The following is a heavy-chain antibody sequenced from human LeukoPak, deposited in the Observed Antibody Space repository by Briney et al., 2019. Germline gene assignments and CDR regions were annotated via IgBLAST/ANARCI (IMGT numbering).Heavy chain of an antibody. CDR2: ISSSGSTI. Sequence: TGGSLRLSCAASGFTVSSNYMSWVRQAPGKGLEWVSYISSSGSTIYYADSVKGRFTISRDNAKNSLYLQMNSLRAEDTAVYYCARITMVRGVIFWGQGTLVTVSS. J-gene: IGHJ4*02. D-gene: IGHD3-10*01. CDR1: GFTVSSNY. V-gene: IGHV3-11*01. CDR3: ARITMVRGVIF.